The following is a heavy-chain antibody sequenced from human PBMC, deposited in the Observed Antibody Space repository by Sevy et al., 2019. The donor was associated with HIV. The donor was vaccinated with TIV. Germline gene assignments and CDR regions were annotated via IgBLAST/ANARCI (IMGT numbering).Heavy chain of an antibody. J-gene: IGHJ3*02. CDR2: ISYDGSNK. CDR1: GFTFSSYA. V-gene: IGHV3-30-3*01. Sequence: GGSLRLSCAASGFTFSSYAMHWVRQAPGKGLEWVAVISYDGSNKYYADSVKGRFTISRDNSNNTLYLQMNSLRAEDTAVYYCARGEGSTYYYDSSGYLYAFDIWGQGTMVTVSS. CDR3: ARGEGSTYYYDSSGYLYAFDI. D-gene: IGHD3-22*01.